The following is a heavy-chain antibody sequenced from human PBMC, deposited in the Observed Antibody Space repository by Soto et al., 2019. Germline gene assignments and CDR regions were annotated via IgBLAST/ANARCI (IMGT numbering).Heavy chain of an antibody. D-gene: IGHD3-9*01. V-gene: IGHV3-64*04. J-gene: IGHJ4*01. CDR1: GFTFSSYA. Sequence: GGSLRLSCSASGFTFSSYAMHWVRQAPGKGQEYVSAISSNGGSTYYADSVKGRFTISRDNSKNTLYLQRNSLRAEDTAVYYCAKDHRPLFDWLGFEYWGQGTLVTVSS. CDR2: ISSNGGST. CDR3: AKDHRPLFDWLGFEY.